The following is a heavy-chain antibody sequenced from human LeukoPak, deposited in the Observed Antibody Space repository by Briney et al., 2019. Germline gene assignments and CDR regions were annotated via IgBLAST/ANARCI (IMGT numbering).Heavy chain of an antibody. Sequence: PSETLSLTCTVSGGSISSGGYYWSWIRQHPGKGLEWIGYIYYSGSTYYNPSLKSRVTISVDTSKNQFSLKLSSVTAADTAVYYCARGDSGSSGWYEYFQHWGQGTLVTVSS. CDR3: ARGDSGSSGWYEYFQH. V-gene: IGHV4-31*03. CDR2: IYYSGST. CDR1: GGSISSGGYY. D-gene: IGHD6-19*01. J-gene: IGHJ1*01.